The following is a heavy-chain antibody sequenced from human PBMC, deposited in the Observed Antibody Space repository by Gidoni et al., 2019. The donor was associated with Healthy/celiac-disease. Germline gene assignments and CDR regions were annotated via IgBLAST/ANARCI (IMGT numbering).Heavy chain of an antibody. V-gene: IGHV4-59*01. CDR2: IYYSGST. D-gene: IGHD2-2*01. CDR1: GGSISSYY. J-gene: IGHJ3*02. Sequence: QVQLQESGPGLVKPSETLSLTCTVSGGSISSYYWSWIRQPPGKGLEWIGYIYYSGSTNYNPSLKSRVTISVDTSKNQFSLKLSSVTAADTAVYYCAREVDEYAFDIWGQGTMVTVSS. CDR3: AREVDEYAFDI.